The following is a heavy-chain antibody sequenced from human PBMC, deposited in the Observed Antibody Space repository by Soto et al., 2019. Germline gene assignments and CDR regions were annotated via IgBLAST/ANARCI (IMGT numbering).Heavy chain of an antibody. CDR1: GFTFTSSA. CDR3: AAARVGARGSDP. D-gene: IGHD1-26*01. CDR2: IVVGSGNT. V-gene: IGHV1-58*01. Sequence: GASVKVSCTASGFTFTSSAVQWVRQARGQRLEWIGWIVVGSGNTNYAQKFQERVTITRDMSTSTAYMELSSLRSEDTAVYYCAAARVGARGSDPWGQGTLVTVSS. J-gene: IGHJ5*02.